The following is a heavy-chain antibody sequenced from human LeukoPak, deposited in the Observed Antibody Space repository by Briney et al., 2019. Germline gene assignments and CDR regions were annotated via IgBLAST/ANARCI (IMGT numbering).Heavy chain of an antibody. CDR1: GYTFTSYG. V-gene: IGHV1-18*01. D-gene: IGHD3-22*01. J-gene: IGHJ4*02. CDR2: ISAYNGNT. CDR3: ARATQYYDSSGYYFDY. Sequence: GASVKVSCKASGYTFTSYGISWVRQAPGQGLEWMGWISAYNGNTNYAQKLQGRVTMTTDTSTSTAYMELRSLRSDDTAVYYCARATQYYDSSGYYFDYWGQGTLVTVSS.